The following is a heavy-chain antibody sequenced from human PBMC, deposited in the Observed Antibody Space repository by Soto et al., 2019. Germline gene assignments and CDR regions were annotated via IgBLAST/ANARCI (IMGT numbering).Heavy chain of an antibody. D-gene: IGHD3-3*01. J-gene: IGHJ3*02. V-gene: IGHV5-51*01. Sequence: GESLKISCKGSGFSFTDYWIGWVRQIPGKGLEWMGGISPGDGGTGYTPSLKGRVTISADKSISTAYLQWSSLKASDTAMYYCARLEHYDFWSGYQPNAFDIWGQGTMVTVSS. CDR1: GFSFTDYW. CDR2: ISPGDGGT. CDR3: ARLEHYDFWSGYQPNAFDI.